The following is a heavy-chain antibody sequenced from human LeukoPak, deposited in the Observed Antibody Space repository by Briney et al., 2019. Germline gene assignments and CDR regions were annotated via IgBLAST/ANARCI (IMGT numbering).Heavy chain of an antibody. V-gene: IGHV3-74*01. D-gene: IGHD1-1*01. Sequence: GGSLRLSCAVSGFTFSSYWMHWVRQAPGKGLVWVSRIDRDGSRINYADSVKGRFTISRDNGKNTLFLQMNSLRAEDAAVYYCARGQLRAFDYWGQGTLVTVAS. CDR2: IDRDGSRI. CDR3: ARGQLRAFDY. J-gene: IGHJ4*02. CDR1: GFTFSSYW.